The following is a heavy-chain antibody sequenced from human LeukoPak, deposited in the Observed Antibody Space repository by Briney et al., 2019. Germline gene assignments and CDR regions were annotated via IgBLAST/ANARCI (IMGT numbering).Heavy chain of an antibody. D-gene: IGHD3-22*01. Sequence: WGSLRLSCAASGFTFSSYWMHWVRQAPGKGLVWVSRINSDGSSTSYADSVKGRFTISRDNAKNTLNLQMNSLRAEDTAVYYCARGPYYYDSSGYYFYWGQGTLVTVSS. J-gene: IGHJ4*02. CDR2: INSDGSST. CDR3: ARGPYYYDSSGYYFY. CDR1: GFTFSSYW. V-gene: IGHV3-74*01.